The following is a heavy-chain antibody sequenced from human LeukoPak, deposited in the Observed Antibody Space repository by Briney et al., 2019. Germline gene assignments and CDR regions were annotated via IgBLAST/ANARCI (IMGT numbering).Heavy chain of an antibody. Sequence: ASVKVSCKASGYTFTSYDINWVRQATGQGIEWMGWMNPNSGNTGYAQKFQGRVTMTRNTSISTAYMELSSLRSEDTAVYYCARLLGYCSSTSCYGAFDIWGQGTMVTVSS. CDR2: MNPNSGNT. D-gene: IGHD2-2*01. CDR3: ARLLGYCSSTSCYGAFDI. CDR1: GYTFTSYD. J-gene: IGHJ3*02. V-gene: IGHV1-8*01.